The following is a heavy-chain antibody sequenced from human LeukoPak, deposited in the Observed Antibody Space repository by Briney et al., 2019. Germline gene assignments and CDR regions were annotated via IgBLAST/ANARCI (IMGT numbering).Heavy chain of an antibody. D-gene: IGHD3-3*01. CDR2: ISAYNGNT. J-gene: IGHJ6*02. V-gene: IGHV1-18*01. CDR1: GYTFTSYG. Sequence: ASVKVSCKASGYTFTSYGISWVRQAPGRGLEWMGWISAYNGNTNYAQKLQGRVTMTTDTSTSTAYMELRSLRSDDTAVYYCARDLLRFLEWLPKYYYYYYGMDVWGQGTTVTVSS. CDR3: ARDLLRFLEWLPKYYYYYYGMDV.